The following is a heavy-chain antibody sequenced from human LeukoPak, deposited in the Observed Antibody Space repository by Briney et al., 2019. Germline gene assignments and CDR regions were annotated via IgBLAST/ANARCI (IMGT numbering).Heavy chain of an antibody. CDR2: ISSSGSGGNT. D-gene: IGHD2-15*01. V-gene: IGHV3-23*01. Sequence: GGSLRLSCVASGVTLSNYAMSWARQAPGKGLEWVSGISSSGSGGNTYYADSVKGRFTISRDNSKNTLFLQMNSLGAEDTAVYCAAQPCSVGRCYLDYWGQGTLVTVSS. CDR3: AQPCSVGRCYLDY. J-gene: IGHJ4*02. CDR1: GVTLSNYA.